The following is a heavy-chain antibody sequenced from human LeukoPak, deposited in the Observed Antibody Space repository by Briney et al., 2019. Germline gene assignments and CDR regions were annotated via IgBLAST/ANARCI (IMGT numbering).Heavy chain of an antibody. V-gene: IGHV3-30-3*01. CDR2: ISYDGSNK. J-gene: IGHJ4*02. CDR3: AGTRETEDY. CDR1: GFTFSSYA. Sequence: GGSLRLSCAASGFTFSSYAMHWVRQAPGKGLEWVAVISYDGSNKYYADSVKGRFTISRDNSKNTLYLQMNSLRAEDTAVYYCAGTRETEDYWGQGTLVTVSS.